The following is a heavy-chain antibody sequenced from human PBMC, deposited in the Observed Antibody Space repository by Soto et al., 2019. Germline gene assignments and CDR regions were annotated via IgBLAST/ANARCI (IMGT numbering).Heavy chain of an antibody. D-gene: IGHD1-26*01. J-gene: IGHJ6*02. CDR3: ARVPRGELLRNYYYYGMDV. V-gene: IGHV3-43D*04. Sequence: GGSLRLSCAASGFTFDDYAMHWVRRAPGKGLEWVSLISWDGGSSYYADSVKGRFTISRDNSKNSLYLQMNSLRAEDTALYYCARVPRGELLRNYYYYGMDVWGQGTTVTVSS. CDR1: GFTFDDYA. CDR2: ISWDGGSS.